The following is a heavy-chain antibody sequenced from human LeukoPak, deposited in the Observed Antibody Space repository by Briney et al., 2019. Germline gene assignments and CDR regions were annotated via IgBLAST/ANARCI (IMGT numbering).Heavy chain of an antibody. V-gene: IGHV3-7*05. CDR1: GFTFSSYW. CDR3: AGGSGSSWFDP. Sequence: GGSLRLSCAASGFTFSSYWMSWVRQAPGKGLEWVANIKQDGSERNYVDSVKGRFTISRDNAKNPLYLQVNSLRVEDTAVYYCAGGSGSSWFDPWGQGTLVTVSS. J-gene: IGHJ5*02. D-gene: IGHD3-3*01. CDR2: IKQDGSER.